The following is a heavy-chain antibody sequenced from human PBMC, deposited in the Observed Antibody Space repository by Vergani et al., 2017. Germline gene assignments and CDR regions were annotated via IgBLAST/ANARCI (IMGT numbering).Heavy chain of an antibody. J-gene: IGHJ4*02. Sequence: QVQLQESGPGLVKPSETLSLTCTVSGGSISSYYWSWIRQPPGKGLEWIGYIYYSGSTNYNPSLKSRVTISVDTSKNQFSLKLSSVTAADTAVYYCARGSYGPFDYWGQGTLVTVSS. V-gene: IGHV4-59*12. CDR2: IYYSGST. CDR3: ARGSYGPFDY. D-gene: IGHD5-18*01. CDR1: GGSISSYY.